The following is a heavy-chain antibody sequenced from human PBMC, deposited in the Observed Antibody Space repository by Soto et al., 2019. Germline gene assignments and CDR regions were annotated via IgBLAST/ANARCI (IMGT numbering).Heavy chain of an antibody. D-gene: IGHD2-2*01. V-gene: IGHV1-18*01. J-gene: IGHJ6*02. Sequence: ASVKVSCKGSGYTFSSYGISWVRQAPGQGLEWMGWISAYNGNTNYAQKLQGRVTMTTDTSTSTAYMELRSLRSDDTAVYYCARDCSSTSCYYYYYGMDVWGQGTTVTVSS. CDR1: GYTFSSYG. CDR3: ARDCSSTSCYYYYYGMDV. CDR2: ISAYNGNT.